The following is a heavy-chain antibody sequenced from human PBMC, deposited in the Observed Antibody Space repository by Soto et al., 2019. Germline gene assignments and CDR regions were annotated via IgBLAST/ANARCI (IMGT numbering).Heavy chain of an antibody. J-gene: IGHJ6*03. D-gene: IGHD3-3*01. V-gene: IGHV3-7*01. Sequence: GGSLILSCAASGFTFSSYWMSWVRQAPGKGLEWVANIKQDGSEKYYVDSVKGRFTISRDNAKNSLYLQMNSLRAEDTAVYYCARASNTIFGVVIAGSYYMDVWGKGTTVTVSS. CDR1: GFTFSSYW. CDR3: ARASNTIFGVVIAGSYYMDV. CDR2: IKQDGSEK.